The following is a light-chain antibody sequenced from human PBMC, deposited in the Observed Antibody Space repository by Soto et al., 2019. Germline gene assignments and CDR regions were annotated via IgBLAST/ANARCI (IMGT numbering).Light chain of an antibody. Sequence: QSVLTQPPSVSGAPGERVTLSCTGSSSNIGAGYDVHWYQQFPGTAPKLLIYDNNRRSSGVPDRFSASKSGTSASLAITGLQTEDEADYHCQSYDSSLSGVVFGGGTKVTVL. J-gene: IGLJ2*01. CDR3: QSYDSSLSGVV. CDR1: SSNIGAGYD. CDR2: DNN. V-gene: IGLV1-40*01.